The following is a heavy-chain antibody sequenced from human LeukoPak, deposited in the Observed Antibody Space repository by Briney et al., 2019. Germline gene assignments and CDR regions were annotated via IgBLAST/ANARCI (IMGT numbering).Heavy chain of an antibody. CDR3: ARDQFDSFFDY. CDR1: GGSISSGGYY. D-gene: IGHD3-10*01. CDR2: IYHSGST. Sequence: PSETLSLTCTVSGGSISSGGYYWSWIRQPPGKGLEWIGYIYHSGSTYYNPSLKSRVTISVDTSKNQFFLKLSSVTAADTAVYYCARDQFDSFFDYWGQGTLVTVSS. J-gene: IGHJ4*02. V-gene: IGHV4-30-2*01.